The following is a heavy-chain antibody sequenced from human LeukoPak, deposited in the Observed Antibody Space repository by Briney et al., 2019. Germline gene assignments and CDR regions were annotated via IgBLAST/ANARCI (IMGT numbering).Heavy chain of an antibody. CDR2: INSDGSST. CDR1: GFTFSSYG. CDR3: ARVGNHGDYTVPWYFDL. J-gene: IGHJ2*01. D-gene: IGHD4-17*01. Sequence: GGSLRLSCAASGFTFSSYGRHWVRQAPGEGLVWVSRINSDGSSTSYADSVKGRFTISRDNAKNTLYLQMNSLRAEDTAVYYCARVGNHGDYTVPWYFDLWGRGTLVTVSS. V-gene: IGHV3-74*01.